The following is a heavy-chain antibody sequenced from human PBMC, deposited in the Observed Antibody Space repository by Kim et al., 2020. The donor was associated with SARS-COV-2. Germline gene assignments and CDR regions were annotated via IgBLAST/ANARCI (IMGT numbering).Heavy chain of an antibody. V-gene: IGHV4-34*01. CDR3: AKPGAVRYNWFDP. Sequence: PSLTSRVPISVDTSKTQFSLNLKSVTAADTAVYYCAKPGAVRYNWFDPWGQGTLVTVSS. J-gene: IGHJ5*02. D-gene: IGHD3-10*02.